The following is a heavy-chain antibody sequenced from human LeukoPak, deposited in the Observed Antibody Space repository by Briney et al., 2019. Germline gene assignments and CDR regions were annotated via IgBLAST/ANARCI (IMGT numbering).Heavy chain of an antibody. Sequence: SETLSLTCTVSGDSISSYYWSWIRQPPGKGLEWIAYVSYSGSTNYHSSLKSRVTISLDTSKNQFSLKLTSVAAADTAVYYCARGATTVPFDYWGQGTLVTVSS. CDR3: ARGATTVPFDY. D-gene: IGHD4-17*01. V-gene: IGHV4-59*01. J-gene: IGHJ4*02. CDR2: VSYSGST. CDR1: GDSISSYY.